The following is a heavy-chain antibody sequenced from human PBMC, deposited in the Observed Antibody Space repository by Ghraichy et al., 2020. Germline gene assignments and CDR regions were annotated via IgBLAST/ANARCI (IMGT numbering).Heavy chain of an antibody. CDR3: AKGKGQYCSSTSCTNSYFYYSIDV. CDR1: GFTFSSYA. D-gene: IGHD2-2*01. J-gene: IGHJ6*03. V-gene: IGHV3-23*01. CDR2: ISGSGGST. Sequence: GGSLRLSCAASGFTFSSYAMSWVRQAPGKGLEWVSAISGSGGSTNYADSVKGRFTISRDNSKNTTYLQMNSLRAEDTAVYYCAKGKGQYCSSTSCTNSYFYYSIDVWGKGTTVTVSS.